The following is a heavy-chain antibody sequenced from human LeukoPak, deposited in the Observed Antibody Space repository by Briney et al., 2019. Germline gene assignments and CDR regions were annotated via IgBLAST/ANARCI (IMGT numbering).Heavy chain of an antibody. CDR2: IYTSGST. Sequence: PSETLSLTCTVSGGSISSYYWSWIRQPPGKGLEWIGYIYTSGSTNYNPSLKSRVTISVDTSKNQFSLKLSSVTAADTAVYYCAREIDSSGWYGAFYWGQGTLVTVSS. J-gene: IGHJ4*02. CDR3: AREIDSSGWYGAFY. CDR1: GGSISSYY. V-gene: IGHV4-4*09. D-gene: IGHD6-19*01.